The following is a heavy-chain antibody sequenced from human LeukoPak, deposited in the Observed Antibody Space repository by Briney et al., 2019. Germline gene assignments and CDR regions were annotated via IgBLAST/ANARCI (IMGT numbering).Heavy chain of an antibody. CDR3: ARDKAWSSSGYYDY. V-gene: IGHV3-30-3*01. D-gene: IGHD3-22*01. Sequence: GGSLRLSCAASGFTFSSYAMHWVRQAPGKGLEWVAVISYDGSNKYYADSVKGRFTISRDNAKNSLYLQMNSLRAEDTAVYYCARDKAWSSSGYYDYWGQGTLVTVSS. J-gene: IGHJ4*02. CDR2: ISYDGSNK. CDR1: GFTFSSYA.